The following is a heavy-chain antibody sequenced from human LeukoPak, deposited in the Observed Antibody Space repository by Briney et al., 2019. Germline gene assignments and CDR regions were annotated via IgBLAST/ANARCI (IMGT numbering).Heavy chain of an antibody. CDR2: ISSSSSYI. V-gene: IGHV3-21*01. D-gene: IGHD6-19*01. CDR3: ARDHVFEQWLVCDP. Sequence: GGSLRLSCAASGFTFSSYSMNWVRQAPGKGLEWVSSISSSSSYIYYADSVKGRFTISRDNAKNSLYLQMNSLRAEDTAVYYCARDHVFEQWLVCDPWGQGTLVTVSS. J-gene: IGHJ5*02. CDR1: GFTFSSYS.